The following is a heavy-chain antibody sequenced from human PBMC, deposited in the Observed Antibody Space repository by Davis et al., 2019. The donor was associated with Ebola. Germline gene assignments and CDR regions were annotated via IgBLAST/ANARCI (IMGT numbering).Heavy chain of an antibody. J-gene: IGHJ4*02. CDR2: INPSGGST. CDR1: GYTFISSY. CDR3: ARAITMVQGVIGL. D-gene: IGHD3-10*01. Sequence: ASVKVSCKASGYTFISSYMHWVRQAPGQGLEWMGIINPSGGSTRYAQKFQGRVTMTRDTSTSTVYMELSSLRSEDTAVYYCARAITMVQGVIGLWGQGTLVTVSS. V-gene: IGHV1-46*01.